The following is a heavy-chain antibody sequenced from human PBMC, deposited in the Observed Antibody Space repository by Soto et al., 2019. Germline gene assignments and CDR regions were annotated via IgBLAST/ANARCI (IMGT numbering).Heavy chain of an antibody. CDR1: GFSLSNARMG. CDR2: IFSNDEK. V-gene: IGHV2-26*01. CDR3: ARINDILTGFDY. Sequence: SGPTLVNPTQTLTLTCTVSGFSLSNARMGVSWIRQPPGKALEWLAHIFSNDEKSYSTSLKSRLTISKDTSKSQVVLTMTNMDPVDTATYYCARINDILTGFDYWGQGTLVTVSS. J-gene: IGHJ4*02. D-gene: IGHD3-9*01.